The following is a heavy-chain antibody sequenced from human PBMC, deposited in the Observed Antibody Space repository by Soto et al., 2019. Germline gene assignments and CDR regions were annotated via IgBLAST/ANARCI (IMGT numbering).Heavy chain of an antibody. CDR2: INPSGGST. V-gene: IGHV1-46*01. D-gene: IGHD3-22*01. CDR1: GYTFTSYY. CDR3: AREGLNYYDSSGCVDY. Sequence: RASVKVSCKASGYTFTSYYMHWVRQAPGQGLEWMGIINPSGGSTSYAQKFQGRVTMTRDTSTSTVYMELSSLRSEDTAVYYCAREGLNYYDSSGCVDYWGQGTLVTVSS. J-gene: IGHJ4*02.